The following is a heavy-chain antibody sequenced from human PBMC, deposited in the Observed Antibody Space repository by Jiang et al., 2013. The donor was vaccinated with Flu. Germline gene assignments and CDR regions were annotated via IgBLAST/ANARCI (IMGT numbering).Heavy chain of an antibody. V-gene: IGHV2-70*01. CDR2: IDWDDDK. Sequence: SGFSLSTSGMCVSWIRQPPGKALEWLALIDWDDDKYYSTSLKTRLTISKDTSKNQVVLTMTNMDPVDTATYYCARTLWRGYSYGLGDWGQGTLVTVSS. J-gene: IGHJ4*02. CDR1: GFSLSTSGMC. D-gene: IGHD5-18*01. CDR3: ARTLWRGYSYGLGD.